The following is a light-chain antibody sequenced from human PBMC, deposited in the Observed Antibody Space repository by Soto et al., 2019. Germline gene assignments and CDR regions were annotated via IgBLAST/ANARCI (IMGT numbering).Light chain of an antibody. V-gene: IGLV1-44*01. J-gene: IGLJ2*01. CDR1: NSNIGSNT. CDR3: APWDDSLNGLV. Sequence: QSVLPQPPSASGTPGQRVTISCSGSNSNIGSNTVNWYQQLPITAPKLLIYSNNQRPSGVPDRFSGSKSGTSASLAISGLQFDYKADYDGAPWDDSLNGLVFGEWTQL. CDR2: SNN.